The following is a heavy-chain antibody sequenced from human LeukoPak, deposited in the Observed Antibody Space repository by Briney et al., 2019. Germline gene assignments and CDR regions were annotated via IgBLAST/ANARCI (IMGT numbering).Heavy chain of an antibody. CDR3: VIVPSFYWFDP. Sequence: KPSETLSLTCTVSGYSISSGYYWGWIRQPPGQGLEWIGYIYYSGSTYYNPSLKSRVTISVDTSKNQFSLKLTSVTAADTAVYYCVIVPSFYWFDPWGQGTLVTVSS. CDR1: GYSISSGYY. V-gene: IGHV4-38-2*02. J-gene: IGHJ5*02. D-gene: IGHD3-3*01. CDR2: IYYSGST.